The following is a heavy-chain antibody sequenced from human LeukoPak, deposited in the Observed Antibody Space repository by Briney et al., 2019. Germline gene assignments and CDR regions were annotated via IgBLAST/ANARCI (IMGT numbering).Heavy chain of an antibody. Sequence: PGGSLRLSCAASGFTFSNYWMLWVRQTPGKGLEGVSIIRNDGTTTNYAASVKGRFTISRDNAKNTLYLQITSLRAEDTAVYYCVSLYYIEGADLWGRGTLVTVSS. CDR3: VSLYYIEGADL. V-gene: IGHV3-74*01. CDR2: IRNDGTTT. J-gene: IGHJ2*01. D-gene: IGHD3-10*01. CDR1: GFTFSNYW.